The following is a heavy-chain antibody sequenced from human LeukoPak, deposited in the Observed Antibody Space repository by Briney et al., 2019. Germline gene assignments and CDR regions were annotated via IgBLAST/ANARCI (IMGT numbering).Heavy chain of an antibody. J-gene: IGHJ5*02. Sequence: GGSLRLSCAASGFDFSTYAINWVRQAPGKGLEWVSSISTMSNYIFYGDSVKGRFTISRDNAKNSVYLQMNSLRPEDTAVYYCSRDRLGGLDLWGQATLVTVSS. CDR3: SRDRLGGLDL. CDR1: GFDFSTYA. CDR2: ISTMSNYI. D-gene: IGHD5-12*01. V-gene: IGHV3-21*01.